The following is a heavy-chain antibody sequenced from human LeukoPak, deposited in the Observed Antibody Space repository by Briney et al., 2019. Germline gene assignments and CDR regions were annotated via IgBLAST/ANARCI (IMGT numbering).Heavy chain of an antibody. CDR1: GGTFSSYA. V-gene: IGHV1-69*01. CDR2: IIPIFGTA. D-gene: IGHD5-18*01. J-gene: IGHJ4*02. Sequence: GSSVKVSCKASGGTFSSYAISWVRQAPGQGLEWMGGIIPIFGTANYAQKFQGRVTITADESTSTAYTELSSLRSEDTAVYYCARGGAYSYVFDYWGQGTLVTVSS. CDR3: ARGGAYSYVFDY.